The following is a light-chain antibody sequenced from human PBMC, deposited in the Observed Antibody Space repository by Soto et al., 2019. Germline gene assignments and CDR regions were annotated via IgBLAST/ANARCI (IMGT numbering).Light chain of an antibody. J-gene: IGKJ4*01. V-gene: IGKV2-29*03. CDR3: MQGVQLPLT. CDR1: QSLPHSGGVTY. CDR2: EAS. Sequence: DIVMTQTPLSLSVTPGQAASISCKSSQSLPHSGGVTYLYWYVQKPGQPPQLLIDEASSRFSGVPDRFSGSGSGTNFTLEISRVEAEDVGVYYCMQGVQLPLTFGGGTKVDI.